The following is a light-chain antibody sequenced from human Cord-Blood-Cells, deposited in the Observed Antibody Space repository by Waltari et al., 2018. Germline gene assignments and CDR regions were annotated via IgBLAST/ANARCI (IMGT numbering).Light chain of an antibody. Sequence: DIVMTQSPDSLAVSLGERATINCKSSQSVLYSSNNKNYLAWYQQQPGQPPMLLIYWASTRESGVPDRFSGSGSGTDFTLTISSLQAEDVAVYYCQQYYSTPLTFGGGTKVEIK. CDR3: QQYYSTPLT. V-gene: IGKV4-1*01. CDR1: QSVLYSSNNKNY. CDR2: WAS. J-gene: IGKJ4*01.